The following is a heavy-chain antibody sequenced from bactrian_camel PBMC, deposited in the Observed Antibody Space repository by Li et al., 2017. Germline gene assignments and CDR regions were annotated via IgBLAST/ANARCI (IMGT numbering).Heavy chain of an antibody. D-gene: IGHD2*01. CDR3: AARGPYCYTNLSVRDFTY. CDR2: IYPSASQT. J-gene: IGHJ6*01. V-gene: IGHV3S6*01. CDR1: GYTYSRDC. Sequence: HVQLVESGGGSVQAGGSLRLSCATSGYTYSRDCMAWFRQAPGKGREGVAAIYPSASQTFYADFVKGRFTISQDNAKNTLYLQMVSLTPDDTAVYYCAARGPYCYTNLSVRDFTYWGQGTQVTVS.